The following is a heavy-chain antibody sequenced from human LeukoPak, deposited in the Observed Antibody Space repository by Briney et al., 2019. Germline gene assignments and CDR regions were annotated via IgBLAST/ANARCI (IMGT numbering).Heavy chain of an antibody. D-gene: IGHD3-22*01. J-gene: IGHJ2*01. CDR1: GYTFTSNY. Sequence: ASVKVSCKTFGYTFTSNYMHWVRQAPGQGLEWMGWINPNSGGTNYAQKFQGRVTMTRDTSISTAYMELSRLRSDDTAVYYCARDRSGWYYYDSSGPFAYWYFDLWGRGTLVTVSS. CDR2: INPNSGGT. CDR3: ARDRSGWYYYDSSGPFAYWYFDL. V-gene: IGHV1-2*02.